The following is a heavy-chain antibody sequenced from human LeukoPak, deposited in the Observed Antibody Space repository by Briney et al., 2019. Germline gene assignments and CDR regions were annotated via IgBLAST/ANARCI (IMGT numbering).Heavy chain of an antibody. CDR3: ARVGHLAAAGTYDY. CDR2: TYYSGST. CDR1: GGSISGYY. J-gene: IGHJ4*02. D-gene: IGHD6-13*01. V-gene: IGHV4-59*08. Sequence: SETLCLTCTVSGGSISGYYGSWIGQPPGKGLEWIGYTYYSGSTNYNPSPKNEASISVDTSKNQFSLKLSSVTAADTAVYYCARVGHLAAAGTYDYWGQGTLVTVSS.